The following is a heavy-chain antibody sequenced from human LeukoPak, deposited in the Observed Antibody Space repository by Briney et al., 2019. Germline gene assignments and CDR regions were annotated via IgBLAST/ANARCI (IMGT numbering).Heavy chain of an antibody. CDR1: GFTISSYW. J-gene: IGHJ3*02. V-gene: IGHV3-7*01. D-gene: IGHD3-22*01. Sequence: PGGSLRLSCAASGFTISSYWMSWVRQAPGKGLEWVANIKQDGSEKYYVDSVKGRLTISRDNAKNSLYLQMNSLRAEDTAVYYCASDYYYDSSGYQGNNAFDIWGQGTMVTVSS. CDR2: IKQDGSEK. CDR3: ASDYYYDSSGYQGNNAFDI.